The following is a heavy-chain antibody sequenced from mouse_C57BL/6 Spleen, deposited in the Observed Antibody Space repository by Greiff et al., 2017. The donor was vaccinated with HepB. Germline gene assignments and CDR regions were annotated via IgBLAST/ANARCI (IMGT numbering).Heavy chain of an antibody. V-gene: IGHV2-6*01. J-gene: IGHJ4*01. CDR1: GFSLTSYG. D-gene: IGHD4-1*01. Sequence: VQLQQSGPGLVAPSQSLSITCTVSGFSLTSYGVDWVRQSPGKGLEWLGVIWGVGSTNYNSALKSRLSISKDNSKSQVFLKMNSLHTDDTAMYYCARNWDGMDYWGQGTSVTVSS. CDR2: IWGVGST. CDR3: ARNWDGMDY.